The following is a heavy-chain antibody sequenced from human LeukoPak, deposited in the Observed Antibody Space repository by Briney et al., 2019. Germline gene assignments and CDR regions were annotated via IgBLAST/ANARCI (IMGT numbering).Heavy chain of an antibody. CDR2: IRSKAYGGTT. V-gene: IGHV3-49*04. Sequence: GSLRLSCTASGFTFGDYAMSWVRQAPGKGLEWVGFIRSKAYGGTTGYAASVKGRFTISRDDSKSIAYLQMNSLKTEDTAVYYCTREEWELESGAYYFDYWGQGTLVTVSS. CDR1: GFTFGDYA. CDR3: TREEWELESGAYYFDY. J-gene: IGHJ4*02. D-gene: IGHD1-26*01.